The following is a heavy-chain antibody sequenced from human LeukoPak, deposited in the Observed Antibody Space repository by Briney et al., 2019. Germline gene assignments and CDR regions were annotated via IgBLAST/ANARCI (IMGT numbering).Heavy chain of an antibody. D-gene: IGHD1-26*01. Sequence: GSLRLSCAASGFPFSSYAMHWVRQAPGKGLEWVAFIRYDGSNKYYADSVKGRFTISRDNSKNTLYLQMNSLRAEDTAVYYCAKVNSGSYASFDYWGQGTLVTVSS. CDR1: GFPFSSYA. J-gene: IGHJ4*02. CDR3: AKVNSGSYASFDY. V-gene: IGHV3-30*02. CDR2: IRYDGSNK.